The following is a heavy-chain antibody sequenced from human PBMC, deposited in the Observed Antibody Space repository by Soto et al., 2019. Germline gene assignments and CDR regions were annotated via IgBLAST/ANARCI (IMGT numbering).Heavy chain of an antibody. D-gene: IGHD6-19*01. Sequence: QVQQQPWGAGLLKPSETLSLTCTVYAGSFSHYYWNWIRQSPGKGLGWIGKIKHGGSSSYNPSPRSRVSISVDMSKNQFSLTLSSVTAADTAVYYCARGGSSDWQVALDIWGQGTMVPVSS. CDR2: IKHGGSS. J-gene: IGHJ3*02. CDR1: AGSFSHYY. V-gene: IGHV4-34*01. CDR3: ARGGSSDWQVALDI.